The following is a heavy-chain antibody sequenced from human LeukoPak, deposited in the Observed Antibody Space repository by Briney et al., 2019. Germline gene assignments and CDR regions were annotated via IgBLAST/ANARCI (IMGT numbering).Heavy chain of an antibody. D-gene: IGHD3-3*01. Sequence: ASVKVSCKASGYTFTSDGISWVRQAPGQGLEWMGWISAYNGNTNYAQKLQGRVTMTTDTSTSTAYMELRSLRSGDTAVYYCARDAPPLGDFWSGYQYYYYYYGMDVWGQGTTVTVSS. CDR1: GYTFTSDG. CDR2: ISAYNGNT. CDR3: ARDAPPLGDFWSGYQYYYYYYGMDV. V-gene: IGHV1-18*01. J-gene: IGHJ6*02.